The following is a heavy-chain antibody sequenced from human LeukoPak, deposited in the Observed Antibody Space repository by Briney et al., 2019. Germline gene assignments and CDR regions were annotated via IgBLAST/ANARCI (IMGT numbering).Heavy chain of an antibody. CDR1: GFTFSSHW. CDR2: INGVGRTT. J-gene: IGHJ4*02. V-gene: IGHV3-74*01. D-gene: IGHD3-22*01. Sequence: GGSLRLSCAASGFTFSSHWMHWVRQAPGKGLVWVSRINGVGRTTSSADSVKGRFTISRDNAKNTLYLQMNSLRAEDTAVYHCARKASSSGYYDLDYWGQGTLVTVSS. CDR3: ARKASSSGYYDLDY.